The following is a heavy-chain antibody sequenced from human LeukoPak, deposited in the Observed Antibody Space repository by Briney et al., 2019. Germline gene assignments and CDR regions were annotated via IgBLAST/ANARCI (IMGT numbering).Heavy chain of an antibody. CDR1: GGSISSSSYY. V-gene: IGHV4-39*02. J-gene: IGHJ4*02. CDR3: AREQWAYRSYYASSGYHDY. D-gene: IGHD3-22*01. Sequence: PSETLSLTCTVSGGSISSSSYYWGWIRQPPGKGLEWIGNIYYSGSTYYNPSLKSRITMSVDTSKNQFSLNLTSVTAADTAMYYCAREQWAYRSYYASSGYHDYWGQGTLVTVSS. CDR2: IYYSGST.